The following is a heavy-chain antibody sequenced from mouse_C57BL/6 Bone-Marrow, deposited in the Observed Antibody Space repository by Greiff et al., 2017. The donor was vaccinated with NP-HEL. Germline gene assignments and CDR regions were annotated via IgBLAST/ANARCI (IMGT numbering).Heavy chain of an antibody. CDR1: GYTFTSYW. Sequence: VQLQQPGAELVMPGASVKLSCKASGYTFTSYWMHWVKQRPGQGLEWIGEIDPSDSYTNYNQKFKGKSTLTVDKSSSTAYMQLSSLTSEDSAVYYCARWGWPTPGDYWGQGTTLTVSS. J-gene: IGHJ2*01. V-gene: IGHV1-69*01. CDR3: ARWGWPTPGDY. D-gene: IGHD2-10*01. CDR2: IDPSDSYT.